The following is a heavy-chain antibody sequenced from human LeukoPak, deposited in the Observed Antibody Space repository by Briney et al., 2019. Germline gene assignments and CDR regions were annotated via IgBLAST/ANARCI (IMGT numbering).Heavy chain of an antibody. CDR3: ARELDWLDY. CDR1: GFTFSSYA. Sequence: GGSLRLSCAASGFTFSSYAMSWVRLAPGKGLEWVAVISYDGSNKYYADSVKGRFTISRDNSKNTLYLQMNSLRAEDTAVYYCARELDWLDYWGQGTLVTVSS. V-gene: IGHV3-30*04. J-gene: IGHJ4*02. D-gene: IGHD3-3*01. CDR2: ISYDGSNK.